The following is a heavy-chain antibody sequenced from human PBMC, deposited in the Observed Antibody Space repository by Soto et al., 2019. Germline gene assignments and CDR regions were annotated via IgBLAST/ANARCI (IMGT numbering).Heavy chain of an antibody. J-gene: IGHJ4*02. CDR2: MRPGTGNT. D-gene: IGHD5-18*01. CDR3: ARAAGMVALDY. V-gene: IGHV1-3*05. Sequence: QVQLVQSGAEEKKPGASVKVSCKASGYMFSGNDIHWVRQAPGQRLEWMGWMRPGTGNTRYSREFKARVTLTRDTAASTAYMELSSLRSEDTAVYYCARAAGMVALDYWGQGTLVTVSS. CDR1: GYMFSGND.